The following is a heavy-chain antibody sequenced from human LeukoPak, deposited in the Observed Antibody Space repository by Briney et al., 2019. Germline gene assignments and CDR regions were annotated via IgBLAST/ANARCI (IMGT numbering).Heavy chain of an antibody. CDR3: ARELPYYYGMDV. CDR2: IKSKTDGGTT. V-gene: IGHV3-15*01. CDR1: GFTFSNAW. Sequence: GGSLRLSCAASGFTFSNAWMSWVRQAPGKGLEWVGRIKSKTDGGTTDYAAPVKGRFTISRDDSKNTLYLQMNSLRAEDTAVYYCARELPYYYGMDVWGQGTMVTVSS. J-gene: IGHJ6*02.